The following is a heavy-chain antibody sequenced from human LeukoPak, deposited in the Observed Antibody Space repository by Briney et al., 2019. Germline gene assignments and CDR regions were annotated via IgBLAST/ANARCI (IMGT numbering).Heavy chain of an antibody. J-gene: IGHJ4*02. CDR1: GGSFSGYY. CDR2: INHSGST. V-gene: IGHV4-34*01. CDR3: ARGPPWKGVAVPAYGKRFDY. Sequence: SETQSLTCAVYGGSFSGYYWSWIRQPPGKGLEWIGEINHSGSTNYNPSLKSRVTISVDTSKNQFSLKLSSVTAADTAVYYCARGPPWKGVAVPAYGKRFDYWGQGTLVTVSS. D-gene: IGHD2-2*01.